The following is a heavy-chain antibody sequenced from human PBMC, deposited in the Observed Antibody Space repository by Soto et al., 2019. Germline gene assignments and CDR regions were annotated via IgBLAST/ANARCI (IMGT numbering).Heavy chain of an antibody. V-gene: IGHV1-18*01. D-gene: IGHD5-12*01. CDR3: ARDSKWLIIKGNWFDS. Sequence: QVQLVQSGAEVKRPGASVKVSCKFSGYNFIDYGMTWVRQAPGQGLEWMGWISGSNGATNYAQKFQGRVTLTTDTSTNTAYIELRSLRKEDTAVYYCARDSKWLIIKGNWFDSWGQGTLVTVSS. J-gene: IGHJ5*01. CDR1: GYNFIDYG. CDR2: ISGSNGAT.